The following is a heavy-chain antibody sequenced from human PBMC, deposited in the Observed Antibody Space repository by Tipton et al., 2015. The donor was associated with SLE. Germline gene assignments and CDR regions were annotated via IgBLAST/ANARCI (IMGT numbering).Heavy chain of an antibody. CDR2: IYYSGTT. CDR3: ARDPYDSWSDYQATSDY. J-gene: IGHJ4*02. D-gene: IGHD3-3*01. CDR1: GGSISSGGYS. Sequence: TLSLTCTVSGGSISSGGYSWNWIRQSPGKGLDCIGYIYYSGTTNYNPSLNSRVTISLDTSNNQLSLKLTSVTAADTAVYYCARDPYDSWSDYQATSDYWGQGTLVTVSP. V-gene: IGHV4-61*08.